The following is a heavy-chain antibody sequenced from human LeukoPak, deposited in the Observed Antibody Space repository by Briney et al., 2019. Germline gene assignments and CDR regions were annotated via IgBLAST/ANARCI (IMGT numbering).Heavy chain of an antibody. J-gene: IGHJ4*02. V-gene: IGHV4-31*03. Sequence: SETLSLTCTVSGGSISSGGYYWSWIRQHPGKGLEWIGYIYYRGNTDYNPSLKSRVTISIDTSKNQFFLKLSSVTVADTAVYYCARDNYYDRKGFDYWGQGTLVTVSS. CDR2: IYYRGNT. CDR3: ARDNYYDRKGFDY. D-gene: IGHD3-16*01. CDR1: GGSISSGGYY.